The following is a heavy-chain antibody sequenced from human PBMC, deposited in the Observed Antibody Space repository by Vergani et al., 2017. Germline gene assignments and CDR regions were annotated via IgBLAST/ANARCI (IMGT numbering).Heavy chain of an antibody. Sequence: QVQLQESGPGLVKPSETLSLTCTVSGGSISSYYWSWIRQPPGKGLEWIGYIYYSGSTNYNPSLKSRVTISVDTSKNQFSLKLSSVTAADTAVYYCARRGDCSSTSCYGYAFDIWGQGTMVTVSS. CDR2: IYYSGST. D-gene: IGHD2-2*01. V-gene: IGHV4-59*01. CDR1: GGSISSYY. J-gene: IGHJ3*02. CDR3: ARRGDCSSTSCYGYAFDI.